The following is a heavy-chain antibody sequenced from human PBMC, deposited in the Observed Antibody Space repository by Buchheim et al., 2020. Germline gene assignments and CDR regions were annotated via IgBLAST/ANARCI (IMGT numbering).Heavy chain of an antibody. J-gene: IGHJ4*02. CDR1: GFTFSSYA. CDR2: ISGSGGGT. V-gene: IGHV3-23*01. CDR3: AKDQIDCSGGSCYHSVGY. D-gene: IGHD2-15*01. Sequence: EVQLLESGGGLVQPGGSLRLSCAASGFTFSSYAMSWVRQAPGKGLEWVSAISGSGGGTYYADSGKGQFTISRANSKNTLYLQMNSLRAEDTAVYYCAKDQIDCSGGSCYHSVGYWGQGTL.